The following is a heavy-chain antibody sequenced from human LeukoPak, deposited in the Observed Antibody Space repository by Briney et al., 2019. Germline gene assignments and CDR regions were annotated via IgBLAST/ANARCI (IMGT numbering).Heavy chain of an antibody. Sequence: GGSLRLSCAASGFTFDDHAMHWVRQAPGKGLEWVSFISGDGGSTYYADSVKGRFTISRDNSNNSLYLQLNSLRTEDTALYYCAKDMMGATMYYYYGMDVWGQGTTVAVPS. D-gene: IGHD1-26*01. CDR3: AKDMMGATMYYYYGMDV. J-gene: IGHJ6*02. CDR2: ISGDGGST. CDR1: GFTFDDHA. V-gene: IGHV3-43*02.